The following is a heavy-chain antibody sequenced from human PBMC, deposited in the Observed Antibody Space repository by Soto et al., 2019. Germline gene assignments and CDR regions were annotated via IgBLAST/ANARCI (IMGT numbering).Heavy chain of an antibody. J-gene: IGHJ4*02. Sequence: SETLSLTCTVSGGSMISYYWSWIRQPPGRGLEWIGFIYYAGSTKYNPSLNSRITINPDTSKNQFSLHLNSVTPEDTAVYYCVRDGGDRGSVRLDYWGQGTLVTVSS. CDR2: IYYAGST. CDR1: GGSMISYY. CDR3: VRDGGDRGSVRLDY. D-gene: IGHD3-10*01. V-gene: IGHV4-59*12.